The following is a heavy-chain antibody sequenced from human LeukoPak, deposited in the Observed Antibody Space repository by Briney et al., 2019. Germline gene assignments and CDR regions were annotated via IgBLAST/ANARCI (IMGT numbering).Heavy chain of an antibody. V-gene: IGHV3-64*01. D-gene: IGHD6-13*01. J-gene: IGHJ4*02. CDR2: ISSNGGST. CDR3: ARVGGQQYFDY. CDR1: GFTFSSYA. Sequence: GGSLRLSCAASGFTFSSYAMHWVRQAPGKGLEYVSAISSNGGSTYYANSVKGRFTISRDNSKNTLYLQMGSLRAEDMAVDHCARVGGQQYFDYWGQGTLVTVSS.